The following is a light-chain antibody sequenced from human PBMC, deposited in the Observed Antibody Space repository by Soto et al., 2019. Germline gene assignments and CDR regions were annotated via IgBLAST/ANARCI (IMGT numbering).Light chain of an antibody. CDR2: GTS. CDR3: QQYNNWPPTWT. Sequence: EIVMTQSPATLSVSPGERATLSCRASQIVSSNLAWYQQRHGQAPRLLVYGTSSRATGIPARFSGSGSGTEFTLTISSLQSEDFAVYYCQQYNNWPPTWTFGQGTKVDIK. V-gene: IGKV3-15*01. CDR1: QIVSSN. J-gene: IGKJ1*01.